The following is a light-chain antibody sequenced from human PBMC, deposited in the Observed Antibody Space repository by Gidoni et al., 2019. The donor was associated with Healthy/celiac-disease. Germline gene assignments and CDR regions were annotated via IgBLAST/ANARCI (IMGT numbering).Light chain of an antibody. J-gene: IGKJ1*01. CDR3: QQRSNWPWT. V-gene: IGKV3-11*01. CDR1: QSVSSY. CDR2: DAS. Sequence: ESVLTQYPATLSLSPEERATTSCRASQSVSSYLAWYQQKPGQPPRLLIYDASNRATGIPARCSGSGSGTDFTLTISSLEPEDFAVYYCQQRSNWPWTFGQGTKVEIK.